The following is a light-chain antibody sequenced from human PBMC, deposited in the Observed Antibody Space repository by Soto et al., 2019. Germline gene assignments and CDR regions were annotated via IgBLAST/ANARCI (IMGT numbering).Light chain of an antibody. CDR2: DVN. V-gene: IGLV2-11*01. J-gene: IGLJ1*01. CDR3: CSYAGSYTYV. CDR1: SSDVGGYNY. Sequence: QSVLTQPRSVSGSPGQSVTISCTGTSSDVGGYNYVSWYQQHPGKAPKLMIYDVNKRPSGVPDCFSGSKSGNTASLTISGLQAEDEADYYCCSYAGSYTYVFGTGTKLTVL.